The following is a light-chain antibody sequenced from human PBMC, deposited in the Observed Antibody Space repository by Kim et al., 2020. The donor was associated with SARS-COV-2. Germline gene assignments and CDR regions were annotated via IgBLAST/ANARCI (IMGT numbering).Light chain of an antibody. V-gene: IGLV1-40*01. CDR2: GDS. J-gene: IGLJ2*01. CDR3: QSYDSSGHKV. Sequence: STSSAGGSPASRASYDVQWYQQLPGSAPKPLIYGDSKRPSGVPDRFSGSMYGTSNSLAITSLELEDEAEDYCHCQSYDSSGHKVFGGGTQLTVL. CDR1: SPASRASYD.